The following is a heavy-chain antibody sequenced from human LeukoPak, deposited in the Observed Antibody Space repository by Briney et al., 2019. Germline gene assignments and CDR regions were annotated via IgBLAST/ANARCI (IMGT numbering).Heavy chain of an antibody. CDR3: ARVTGYMIEDYFDY. V-gene: IGHV4-4*07. Sequence: PSETLSLTCSVSGGSISTYYWSWIRQPAGKGVEWIGRINTSGTTNYNPSLKSRVTMSVDTSKNQFSLKLSSVTAADTAVYYCARVTGYMIEDYFDYWGQGTLVTVSS. J-gene: IGHJ4*02. D-gene: IGHD3-22*01. CDR2: INTSGTT. CDR1: GGSISTYY.